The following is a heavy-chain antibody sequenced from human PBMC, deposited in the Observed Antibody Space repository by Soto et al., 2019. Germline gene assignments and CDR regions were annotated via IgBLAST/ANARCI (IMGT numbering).Heavy chain of an antibody. Sequence: GGSLRLSCTVSGFTFTDYAMSWFRQAPGKGLEWVGFIRTKAFDGAIEYAASVKGRFTISRDDSRSIVYLQMNNLKSDDTALYYCTKPFYLDSGGFHTFDYWGQGTLVTVSS. CDR2: IRTKAFDGAI. CDR3: TKPFYLDSGGFHTFDY. J-gene: IGHJ4*02. D-gene: IGHD3-22*01. CDR1: GFTFTDYA. V-gene: IGHV3-49*03.